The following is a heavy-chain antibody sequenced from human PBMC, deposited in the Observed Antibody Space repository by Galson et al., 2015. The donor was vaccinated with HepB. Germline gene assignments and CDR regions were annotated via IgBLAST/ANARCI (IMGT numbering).Heavy chain of an antibody. CDR1: GYTFTSYA. CDR2: INAGNGNT. D-gene: IGHD3-22*01. V-gene: IGHV1-3*01. Sequence: SVKVSCKASGYTFTSYAMHWVRQAPGQRLEWMGWINAGNGNTKYSQKFQGRVTITRDTSASTAYMELSSLRSEDTAVYYCARATYYYDSSGYDDAFDIWGQGTMVTVSS. J-gene: IGHJ3*02. CDR3: ARATYYYDSSGYDDAFDI.